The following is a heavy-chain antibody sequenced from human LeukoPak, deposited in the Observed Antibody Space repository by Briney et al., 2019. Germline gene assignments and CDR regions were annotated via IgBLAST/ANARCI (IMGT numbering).Heavy chain of an antibody. CDR3: ARDAAYYYYYYYMDV. CDR2: IYTSGST. J-gene: IGHJ6*03. D-gene: IGHD2-15*01. V-gene: IGHV4-61*02. Sequence: SQTLSLTCTVSGGSISSGSYYWSWIRQPAGKGLEWIGRIYTSGSTNYNPSLKSRVTISVDTSKNQFSLKLSSVTAADTAVYYRARDAAYYYYYYYMDVWGKGTTVTVSS. CDR1: GGSISSGSYY.